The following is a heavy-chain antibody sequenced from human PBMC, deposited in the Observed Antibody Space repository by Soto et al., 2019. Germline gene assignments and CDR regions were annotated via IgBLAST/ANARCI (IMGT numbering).Heavy chain of an antibody. CDR2: SRNKDHSYST. CDR3: VRGHWSFDY. V-gene: IGHV3-72*01. D-gene: IGHD2-8*02. CDR1: GFTLSDHY. J-gene: IGHJ4*02. Sequence: GGSLRLSCAASGFTLSDHYMDWVRQAPGKGLEWVARSRNKDHSYSTEYAASVKGRFTISRDDSQNSLCLLMTSLKAEDTAVYYCVRGHWSFDYWGQGTVVTVSS.